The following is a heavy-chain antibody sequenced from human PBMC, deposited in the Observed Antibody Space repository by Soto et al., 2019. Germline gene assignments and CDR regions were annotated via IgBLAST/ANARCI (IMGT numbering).Heavy chain of an antibody. D-gene: IGHD3-22*01. CDR1: GYNYDTYW. CDR2: IFPRDSDT. J-gene: IGHJ4*01. CDR3: ARSYYDSSGYFYDMHY. Sequence: GESLKISCKGSGYNYDTYWIAWVRQMPGKGLEWMGIIFPRDSDTRYRPSFQGQVTISADRSTTTAYLQWYSLKASDTAMYYCARSYYDSSGYFYDMHYWGQATLVPVSS. V-gene: IGHV5-51*01.